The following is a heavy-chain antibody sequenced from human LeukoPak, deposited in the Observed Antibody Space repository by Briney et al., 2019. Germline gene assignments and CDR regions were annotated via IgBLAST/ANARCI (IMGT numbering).Heavy chain of an antibody. D-gene: IGHD6-13*01. Sequence: GASVKVSCKASGYTFNSYGISWVRQAPGQGLEWMGWISDYNGNTNYAQNLQGRVTMTTDTSTSTAYMELSRLSSDDTAVYYCARIGKQLNWFDPWGQGTLVTVSS. CDR3: ARIGKQLNWFDP. CDR1: GYTFNSYG. J-gene: IGHJ5*02. CDR2: ISDYNGNT. V-gene: IGHV1-18*01.